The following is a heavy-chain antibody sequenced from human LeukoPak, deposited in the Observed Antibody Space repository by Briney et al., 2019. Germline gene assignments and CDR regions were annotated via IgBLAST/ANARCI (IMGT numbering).Heavy chain of an antibody. D-gene: IGHD3-16*01. CDR2: INPDDGGT. CDR1: GYTFTVYY. J-gene: IGHJ4*02. V-gene: IGHV1-2*02. CDR3: ARDGGLDF. Sequence: AASVKVSFKASGYTFTVYYIHWVGQAPGQGLEWMGWINPDDGGTNSAQKFQGRVTMTRDTSINTVYMELSRLRSDDTAVFYCARDGGLDFWGQGTLVTVSS.